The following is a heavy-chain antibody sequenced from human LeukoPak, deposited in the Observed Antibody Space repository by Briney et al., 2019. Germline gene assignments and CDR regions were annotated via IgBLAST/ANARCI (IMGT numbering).Heavy chain of an antibody. CDR1: GGSISSGGYY. D-gene: IGHD1-26*01. J-gene: IGHJ4*02. V-gene: IGHV4-31*03. CDR3: ARVRSGSYFPHRIDY. Sequence: SQTLSLTCTVSGGSISSGGYYWSWIRQHPGKGLEWTGYIYYSGSTYYNPSLKSRVTISVDTSKNQFSLKLSSVTAADTAVYYCARVRSGSYFPHRIDYWGQGTLVTVSS. CDR2: IYYSGST.